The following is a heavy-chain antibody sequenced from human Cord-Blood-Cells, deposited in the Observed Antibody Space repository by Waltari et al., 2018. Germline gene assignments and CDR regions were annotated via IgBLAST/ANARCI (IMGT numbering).Heavy chain of an antibody. CDR3: ASWVNSDAFDI. V-gene: IGHV1-8*02. J-gene: IGHJ3*02. CDR1: GGTFSSYA. Sequence: QVQLVQSGAEVKKPGSSVKVSCKASGGTFSSYAISWVRQAPGQGLEWMGWMNPNSGNTGYAQKFQGRVTMTRNTSISTAYMELSSLRSEDTAVYYCASWVNSDAFDIWGQGTMVTVSS. CDR2: MNPNSGNT. D-gene: IGHD6-13*01.